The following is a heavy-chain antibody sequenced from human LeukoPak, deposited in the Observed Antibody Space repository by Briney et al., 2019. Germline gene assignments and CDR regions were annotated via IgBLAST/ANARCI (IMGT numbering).Heavy chain of an antibody. Sequence: SETLSLTCAVSGGSISSGGYSWSWIRQPPGKGLEWIGYIYYSGSTYYNPSLKSRVTISVDKSKNQFSLKLSSVTAADTAVYYCARYCSSTSCYGPSDAFDIWGQGTMVTVSS. V-gene: IGHV4-30-4*07. CDR3: ARYCSSTSCYGPSDAFDI. J-gene: IGHJ3*02. CDR1: GGSISSGGYS. D-gene: IGHD2-2*01. CDR2: IYYSGST.